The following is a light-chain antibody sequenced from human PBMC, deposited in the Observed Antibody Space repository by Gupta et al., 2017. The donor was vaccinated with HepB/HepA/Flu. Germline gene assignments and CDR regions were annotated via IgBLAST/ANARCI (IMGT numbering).Light chain of an antibody. CDR2: NNN. J-gene: IGLJ1*01. V-gene: IGLV1-44*01. CDR1: SPNIGSNI. CDR3: AAWDDSPDAYV. Sequence: QSVLTQPPSVSGTPGQRVTISCSGSSPNIGSNIVNWYRQLPGTAPQLLIYNNNQRPSGVPDRLSGSKSGTTASLAISGLRSEDEADYYCAAWDDSPDAYVFGTGTKVTVL.